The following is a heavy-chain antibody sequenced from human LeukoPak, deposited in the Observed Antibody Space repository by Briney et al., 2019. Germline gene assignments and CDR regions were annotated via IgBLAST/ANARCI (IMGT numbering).Heavy chain of an antibody. Sequence: GGSLRLSCAASGFTFSSYSMNWVRQASGKGLEWVGRIRGITNSYATDYSASVDGRFTISRDDSKKMAYLQMNRLRIEDTAVYYCRSTIYGSGKAGYWGQGTLVTVSS. CDR3: RSTIYGSGKAGY. CDR1: GFTFSSYS. D-gene: IGHD3-10*01. J-gene: IGHJ4*02. CDR2: IRGITNSYAT. V-gene: IGHV3-73*01.